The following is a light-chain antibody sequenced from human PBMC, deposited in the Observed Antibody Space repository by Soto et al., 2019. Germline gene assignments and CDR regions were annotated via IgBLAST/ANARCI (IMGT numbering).Light chain of an antibody. J-gene: IGKJ2*01. CDR3: QKSYSTPYT. Sequence: DIQMTQSPSSLSASVGDRVTITCRASQSISSYLNWYQQKPGKAPKLLIYAASSLQSGVPSRFSGSGAGTDFPLTIRSLQPEDFATYYCQKSYSTPYTFGQGTRLEIK. CDR2: AAS. V-gene: IGKV1-39*01. CDR1: QSISSY.